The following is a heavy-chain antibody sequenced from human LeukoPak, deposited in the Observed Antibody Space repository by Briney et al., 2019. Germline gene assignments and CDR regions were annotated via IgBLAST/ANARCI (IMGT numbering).Heavy chain of an antibody. CDR1: GYTFTSYS. V-gene: IGHV1-18*01. J-gene: IGHJ4*01. D-gene: IGHD2-15*01. CDR2: ISAYNGNT. Sequence: ASVTVSCQASGYTFTSYSISWVRQAPGQGLEWMGWISAYNGNTIYAQKVKGRVTMTTDTSTSTAYMELRSLKSDDTAVYYCARASYCSGGSCYSDYWGHGTLVTASS. CDR3: ARASYCSGGSCYSDY.